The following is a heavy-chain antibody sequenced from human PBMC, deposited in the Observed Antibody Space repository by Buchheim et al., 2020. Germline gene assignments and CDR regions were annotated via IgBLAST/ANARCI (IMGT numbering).Heavy chain of an antibody. V-gene: IGHV3-33*01. CDR2: IWYDGSKQ. J-gene: IGHJ4*02. D-gene: IGHD1-20*01. CDR3: VRDRVITGTFDY. CDR1: GFTFSTSG. Sequence: QVQLVESGGGVVQPGRSLRLSCAASGFTFSTSGMHWVRQAPGMGLEWVAVIWYDGSKQYYADSVKGRFTISRDNSKNTLYLQMNSLRAEDTAVYYCVRDRVITGTFDYWGQGTL.